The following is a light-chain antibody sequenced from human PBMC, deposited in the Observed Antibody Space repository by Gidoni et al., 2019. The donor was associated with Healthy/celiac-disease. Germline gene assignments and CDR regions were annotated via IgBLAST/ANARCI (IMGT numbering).Light chain of an antibody. CDR3: QQYNNWHPVT. CDR1: QSVSSN. CDR2: GAS. Sequence: IVLTQSPATLSVSPGARATLSCRASQSVSSNLAWYQQKPGQAPRLLIYGASTRATGIPARFSGSGSGTEFTLTISSLQSEDFAVYYCQQYNNWHPVTFGQGTKVEIK. J-gene: IGKJ1*01. V-gene: IGKV3-15*01.